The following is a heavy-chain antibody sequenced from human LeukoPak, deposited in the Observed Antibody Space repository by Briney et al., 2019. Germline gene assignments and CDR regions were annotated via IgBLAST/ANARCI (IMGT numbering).Heavy chain of an antibody. CDR2: MNPNSGNT. D-gene: IGHD5-18*01. J-gene: IGHJ4*02. CDR1: GYTFTIYD. Sequence: ASVKVSFKASGYTFTIYDINWVRQATGQGLEWMGWMNPNSGNTGYAQKFQGRVTMTRNTSISTAYMELSSLRSEDTAVYYCARSAVRGYSYVAGYWGQGALVTVSS. CDR3: ARSAVRGYSYVAGY. V-gene: IGHV1-8*01.